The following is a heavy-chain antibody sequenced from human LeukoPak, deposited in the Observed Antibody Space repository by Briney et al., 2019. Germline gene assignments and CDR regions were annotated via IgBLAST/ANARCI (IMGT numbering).Heavy chain of an antibody. CDR1: GFTFSSYE. Sequence: GGSLRLSCAASGFTFSSYEMNWVRQAPGKGLEWVSYISSSGSTMYYADSVNGRFTISRDNAKNSLYLQMNSLRAEDTAVYYCAREDGGDYRIDYWGQGTLVTASS. J-gene: IGHJ4*02. CDR3: AREDGGDYRIDY. V-gene: IGHV3-48*03. CDR2: ISSSGSTM. D-gene: IGHD4-17*01.